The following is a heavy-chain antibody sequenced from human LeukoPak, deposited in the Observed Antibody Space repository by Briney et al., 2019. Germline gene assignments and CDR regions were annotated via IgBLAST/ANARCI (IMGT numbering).Heavy chain of an antibody. CDR2: IIPIFGTA. D-gene: IGHD5-18*01. J-gene: IGHJ4*02. CDR1: GGTFSSYA. CDR3: VRKRYGYLYYLDY. V-gene: IGHV1-69*05. Sequence: ASVKVSCKASGGTFSSYAISWVRQAPGQGLEWMGGIIPIFGTANYAQKFQGRVTITTDESTSTAYMELSSLRSEDTAVYYCVRKRYGYLYYLDYWGQGTLVTVSS.